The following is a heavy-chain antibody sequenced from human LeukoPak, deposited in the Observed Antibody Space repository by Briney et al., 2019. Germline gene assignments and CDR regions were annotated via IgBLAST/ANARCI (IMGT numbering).Heavy chain of an antibody. CDR2: IRYDGSNK. D-gene: IGHD6-19*01. V-gene: IGHV3-30*02. J-gene: IGHJ4*02. CDR3: AKDEASRLAVAGFFDY. CDR1: GFTFSSYG. Sequence: PGGSLRLSCAASGFTFSSYGMHWVRQAPGKGLEWVAFIRYDGSNKYYADSVKGRFTISRDNSKNTLYLQMNSLRAEDTAVYYCAKDEASRLAVAGFFDYWGQGTLVTVSS.